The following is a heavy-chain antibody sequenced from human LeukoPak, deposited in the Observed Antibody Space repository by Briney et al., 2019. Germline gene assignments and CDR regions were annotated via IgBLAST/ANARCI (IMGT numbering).Heavy chain of an antibody. CDR2: IYSGGST. D-gene: IGHD6-13*01. J-gene: IGHJ5*02. V-gene: IGHV3-53*01. Sequence: GGSLRLSCAASGFTVSSNYMSWVRQAPGKGLEWVSVIYSGGSTYYADSVKGRFTISRDNSKNTLYLQMNSLRAEDTAVYYCARTRTGAAGTKWFDHWGQGILVTVSS. CDR3: ARTRTGAAGTKWFDH. CDR1: GFTVSSNY.